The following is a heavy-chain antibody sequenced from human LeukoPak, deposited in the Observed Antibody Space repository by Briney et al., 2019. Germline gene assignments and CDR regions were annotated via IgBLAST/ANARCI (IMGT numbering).Heavy chain of an antibody. Sequence: GGSLRLSCAASGFTFSSYAMSWVRQAPGKGLEWVSAISGGGGSTYYADSVKGRFTISRDNSKNTLYLQMNSLRAEDTAVHYCAKRSLLSGSYPFDPWGQGTLVTVSS. J-gene: IGHJ5*02. CDR1: GFTFSSYA. D-gene: IGHD3-10*01. CDR3: AKRSLLSGSYPFDP. CDR2: ISGGGGST. V-gene: IGHV3-23*01.